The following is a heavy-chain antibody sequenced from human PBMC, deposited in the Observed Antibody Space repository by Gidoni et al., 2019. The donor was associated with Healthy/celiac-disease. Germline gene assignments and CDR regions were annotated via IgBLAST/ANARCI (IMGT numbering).Heavy chain of an antibody. Sequence: EVQLVESGGGLVQPGGSLRLSCAASGFNFSPYWSSWFRQAPGKGREWVANIKQDGSEKYYVDSVKGRFTISRDNAKNSLYLQMNSLRAEDTAVYYCWGPGSYDYIWGSYRFYYGMDVWGQGTTVTVSS. J-gene: IGHJ6*02. D-gene: IGHD3-16*02. CDR2: IKQDGSEK. CDR3: WGPGSYDYIWGSYRFYYGMDV. CDR1: GFNFSPYW. V-gene: IGHV3-7*01.